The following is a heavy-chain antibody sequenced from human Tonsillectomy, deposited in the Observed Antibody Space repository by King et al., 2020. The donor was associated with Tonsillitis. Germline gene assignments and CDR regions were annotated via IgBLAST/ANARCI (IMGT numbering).Heavy chain of an antibody. V-gene: IGHV3-9*01. J-gene: IGHJ4*02. CDR3: AKEVGSRGGHLQPFDC. CDR2: ISWNSGSI. D-gene: IGHD2-15*01. CDR1: GFTFDDYA. Sequence: VQLVESGGGLVQPGRSLRLSCAASGFTFDDYAMHWVRQAPGKGLEWVSGISWNSGSIGYADSVKGRLTISRDNAKNSLYLQMNSLRAEDTALYYCAKEVGSRGGHLQPFDCWGQGTLVTVSS.